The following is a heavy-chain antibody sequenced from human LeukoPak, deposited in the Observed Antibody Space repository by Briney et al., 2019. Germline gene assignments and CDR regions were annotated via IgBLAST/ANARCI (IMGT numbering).Heavy chain of an antibody. CDR2: IRSKAYGGTT. J-gene: IGHJ6*03. V-gene: IGHV3-49*03. D-gene: IGHD3-22*01. CDR3: TRAPYYYDSSGYYRSYDYYYYYYMDV. CDR1: GFTLISYW. Sequence: PGGSLRLSCAASGFTLISYWMSWFRQAPGKGLEWVGFIRSKAYGGTTEYAASVKGRFTISRDDSKSIAYLQMNSLKTEDTAVYYCTRAPYYYDSSGYYRSYDYYYYYYMDVWGKGTTVTVSS.